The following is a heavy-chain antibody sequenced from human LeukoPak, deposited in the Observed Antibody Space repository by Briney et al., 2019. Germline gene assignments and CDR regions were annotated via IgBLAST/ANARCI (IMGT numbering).Heavy chain of an antibody. V-gene: IGHV3-23*01. Sequence: PGGSLRLSCAASGFTFSIYAMSWVRQAPGKGLQWVSSITSRGESTWYVDSVKGRFTITRDNSENTLYLQMHSLRAEDTAVYYCARDRPNYYGSDGQYYRRDGDYWGRGTLVSVSS. J-gene: IGHJ4*02. CDR1: GFTFSIYA. CDR2: ITSRGEST. D-gene: IGHD3-10*01. CDR3: ARDRPNYYGSDGQYYRRDGDY.